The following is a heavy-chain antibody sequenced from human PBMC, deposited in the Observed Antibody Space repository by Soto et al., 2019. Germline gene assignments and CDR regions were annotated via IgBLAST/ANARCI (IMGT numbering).Heavy chain of an antibody. Sequence: SLKISWQCSGYSFPNYWSCLVLHLPWKGLEWMGIIYPGDSDTRYSPSFQGQVTISADKSISTAYLQWSSLKASDTAMYYCASMTYDILTGLFDYWGQGTLVTVSS. D-gene: IGHD3-9*01. CDR1: GYSFPNYW. V-gene: IGHV5-51*01. J-gene: IGHJ4*02. CDR3: ASMTYDILTGLFDY. CDR2: IYPGDSDT.